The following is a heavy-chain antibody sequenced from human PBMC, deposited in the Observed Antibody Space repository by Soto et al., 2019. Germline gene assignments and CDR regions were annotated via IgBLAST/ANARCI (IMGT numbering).Heavy chain of an antibody. Sequence: EVQLLESGGGLVQPGGSLRLSCAASGFTFSSYAMSWVRQAPGKGLEWVSAISGSGGSTYYADSVKGRFTISRDNSKNTLYLQMNSLRAEDTAVYYCAKGGSTSRWPYCYGMDVWGQGTTVTVSS. J-gene: IGHJ6*02. D-gene: IGHD2-2*01. V-gene: IGHV3-23*01. CDR1: GFTFSSYA. CDR2: ISGSGGST. CDR3: AKGGSTSRWPYCYGMDV.